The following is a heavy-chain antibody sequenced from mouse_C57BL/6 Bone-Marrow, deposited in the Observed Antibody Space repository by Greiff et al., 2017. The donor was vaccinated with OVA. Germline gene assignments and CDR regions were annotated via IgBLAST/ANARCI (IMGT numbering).Heavy chain of an antibody. J-gene: IGHJ4*01. V-gene: IGHV10-1*01. Sequence: DVMLVESGGGLVQPKGSLKLSCAASGFSFNTYAMNWVRQAPGKGLEWVARIRSKSNNYATYYADSVKDRFTISRDDSESMLYLQMNNLKTEDTAMYYCVRHDYYGYDGGGYAMDYWGQGTSVTVSS. CDR3: VRHDYYGYDGGGYAMDY. D-gene: IGHD2-2*01. CDR2: IRSKSNNYAT. CDR1: GFSFNTYA.